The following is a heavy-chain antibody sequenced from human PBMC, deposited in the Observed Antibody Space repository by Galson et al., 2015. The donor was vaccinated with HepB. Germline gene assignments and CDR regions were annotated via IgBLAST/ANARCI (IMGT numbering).Heavy chain of an antibody. CDR3: ARGVLLWDGPDY. CDR2: INPSGGST. D-gene: IGHD3-10*01. V-gene: IGHV1-46*01. CDR1: GYKFTSYY. Sequence: SVKVSCKASGYKFTSYYMHWVRQAPGQGLEWMGIINPSGGSTDYAQKFQGRLTMTRDTSTSTVFMELNSLRSEDTAVYDCARGVLLWDGPDYWGQGTLVTVSS. J-gene: IGHJ4*02.